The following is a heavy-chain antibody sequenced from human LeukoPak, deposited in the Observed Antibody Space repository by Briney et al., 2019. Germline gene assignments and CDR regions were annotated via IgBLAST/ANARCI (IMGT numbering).Heavy chain of an antibody. CDR3: ARLYGSGTYYNGDY. D-gene: IGHD3-10*01. CDR2: IRSTANGYAT. CDR1: GFTFSGSA. J-gene: IGHJ4*02. V-gene: IGHV3-73*01. Sequence: GGSLRLSCAASGFTFSGSALHWVRQASGKGLEWVGRIRSTANGYATAYAASVKGRFTISRDDSKNTAHLQMDSLKTEDTAVYYCARLYGSGTYYNGDYWGQGTLVTVSS.